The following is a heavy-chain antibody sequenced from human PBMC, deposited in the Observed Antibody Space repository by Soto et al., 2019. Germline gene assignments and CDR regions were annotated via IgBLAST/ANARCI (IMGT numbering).Heavy chain of an antibody. Sequence: ETLAVTSTDSGGPMSSYYWSWIRQPPGKGLEWIGYIYYSGSTNYNPSLKSRVTISVDTSKNQFSLKLSSVTAADTAVYYCARKVAAAGTDYYGMDVWGQGTTVTVSS. V-gene: IGHV4-59*01. CDR3: ARKVAAAGTDYYGMDV. CDR1: GGPMSSYY. D-gene: IGHD6-13*01. J-gene: IGHJ6*02. CDR2: IYYSGST.